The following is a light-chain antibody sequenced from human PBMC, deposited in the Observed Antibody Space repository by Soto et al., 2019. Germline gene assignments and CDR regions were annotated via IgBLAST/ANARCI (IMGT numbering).Light chain of an antibody. V-gene: IGLV2-14*01. CDR1: SRDLSDYNR. CDR2: DVT. Sequence: QSALTQPASVSGSPAESSTISFTGSSRDLSDYNRVSGYQLHPVDAPKLMSYDVTNRPSGVSNRVSGSKSGNTASLTISGLQAEADTDYYCSAYSSPNTTVFGNGTMLTVL. J-gene: IGLJ1*01. CDR3: SAYSSPNTTV.